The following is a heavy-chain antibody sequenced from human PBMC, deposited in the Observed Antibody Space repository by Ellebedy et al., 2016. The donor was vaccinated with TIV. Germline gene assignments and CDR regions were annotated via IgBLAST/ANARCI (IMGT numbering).Heavy chain of an antibody. CDR3: AKEDGSGSYGHRAFDY. D-gene: IGHD3-10*01. CDR2: LSGT. Sequence: GESLKISCAASGFPLDSYDVSWVRQAPGQGLEWVSSLSGTYYADSVKGRFTISSDNSKNTLYLQMNSLTAEDTAVYYCAKEDGSGSYGHRAFDYWGQGAVVTVSS. V-gene: IGHV3-23*01. J-gene: IGHJ4*02. CDR1: GFPLDSYD.